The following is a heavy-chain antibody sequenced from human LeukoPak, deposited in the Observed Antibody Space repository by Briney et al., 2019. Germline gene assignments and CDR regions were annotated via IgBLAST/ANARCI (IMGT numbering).Heavy chain of an antibody. CDR2: IKSKTDGGTT. V-gene: IGHV3-15*01. Sequence: GGSLRLSCAASGFTFSNAWMSWVRQAPGKGLEWVGRIKSKTDGGTTDYAAPVKGRFTISRDDSKNTLYLQMNSLKTEDTAVYYCTTAEQINSSGWYSYYYYMDVWGKGTTVTVSS. CDR3: TTAEQINSSGWYSYYYYMDV. D-gene: IGHD6-19*01. CDR1: GFTFSNAW. J-gene: IGHJ6*03.